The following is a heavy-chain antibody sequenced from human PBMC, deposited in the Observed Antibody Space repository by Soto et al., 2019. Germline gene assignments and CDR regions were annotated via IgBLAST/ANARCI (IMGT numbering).Heavy chain of an antibody. CDR3: AATYYYDSSGYYYFDP. CDR1: GGSISSDF. Sequence: PSETLSLTCTVSGGSISSDFWSWIRQPPGKGLEWIGYISISGNTDYGPSLKSRATISADTSRNQFSLKLRSVNTADTAVYYCAATYYYDSSGYYYFDPWGQGTLVTVSS. CDR2: ISISGNT. J-gene: IGHJ4*02. D-gene: IGHD3-22*01. V-gene: IGHV4-59*01.